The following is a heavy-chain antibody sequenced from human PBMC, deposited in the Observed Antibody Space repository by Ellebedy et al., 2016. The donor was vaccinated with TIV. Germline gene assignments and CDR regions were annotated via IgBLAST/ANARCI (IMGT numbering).Heavy chain of an antibody. CDR1: GFTFSSYA. V-gene: IGHV3-23*01. CDR2: ISGSGGST. D-gene: IGHD4-11*01. Sequence: GESLKISXAASGFTFSSYAMSWVRQAPGKGLEWASAISGSGGSTYYADSVKGRFTISRDNSKNTLYLQMNSLRAEDTAVYYCARDARRYSNYGEDWFDPWGQGTLVTVSS. CDR3: ARDARRYSNYGEDWFDP. J-gene: IGHJ5*02.